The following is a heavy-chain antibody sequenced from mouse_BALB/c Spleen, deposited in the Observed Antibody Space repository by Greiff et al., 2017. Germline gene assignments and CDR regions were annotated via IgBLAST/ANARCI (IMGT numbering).Heavy chain of an antibody. CDR2: IYPGNSDT. D-gene: IGHD2-13*01. Sequence: VQLQQSGTVLARPGASVKMSCKASGYSFTSYWMHWVKQRPGQGLEWIGAIYPGNSDTSYNQKFKGKAKLTAVTSASTAYMELSSLTNEDSAVYYCAGHTGDYYAMDYWGQGTSVTVSS. J-gene: IGHJ4*01. V-gene: IGHV1-5*01. CDR1: GYSFTSYW. CDR3: AGHTGDYYAMDY.